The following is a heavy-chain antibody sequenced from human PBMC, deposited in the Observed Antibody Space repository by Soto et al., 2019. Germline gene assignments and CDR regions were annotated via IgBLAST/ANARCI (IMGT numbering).Heavy chain of an antibody. V-gene: IGHV4-30-2*01. CDR1: GDSISSGGYS. J-gene: IGHJ4*02. CDR2: IYHSGGT. CDR3: ARDSRSGYYLDY. Sequence: QLQLQESGSGLVKPSQTLSLTCAVSGDSISSGGYSWNWIRQPPGKGLEWIGYIYHSGGTDYNPSLKSRVAITVDSSNNQFSLKLSSVNAAATAVYYCARDSRSGYYLDYWGQGTLVTVSS. D-gene: IGHD3-22*01.